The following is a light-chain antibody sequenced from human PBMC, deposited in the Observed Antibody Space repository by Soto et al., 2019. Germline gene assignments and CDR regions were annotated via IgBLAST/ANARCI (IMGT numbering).Light chain of an antibody. V-gene: IGLV2-14*01. Sequence: QSALTQPASVSGSPGQSITISCTGTSSDVGAYNYVSWYRQHPGKAPKLMIYEVSNRPSGISNRFSGSKSGNTASLTISVLQAEDEADYYCSSYTQFSTLVFGGGTKLTVL. J-gene: IGLJ3*02. CDR3: SSYTQFSTLV. CDR1: SSDVGAYNY. CDR2: EVS.